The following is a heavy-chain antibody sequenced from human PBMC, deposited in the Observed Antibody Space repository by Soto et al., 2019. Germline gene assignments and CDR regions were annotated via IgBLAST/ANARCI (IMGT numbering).Heavy chain of an antibody. J-gene: IGHJ4*02. Sequence: GGSLRLSCAASGVTFVDYTMHWVRQATGKGLEWVSFISWHGTSTYYADSVKGRFTVSRDNSKNSLYLQMNSLRTEDTALYYCAKDIGGRNLWLAYYLDYWGQGTLVTVSS. V-gene: IGHV3-43*01. CDR2: ISWHGTST. CDR3: AKDIGGRNLWLAYYLDY. CDR1: GVTFVDYT. D-gene: IGHD6-19*01.